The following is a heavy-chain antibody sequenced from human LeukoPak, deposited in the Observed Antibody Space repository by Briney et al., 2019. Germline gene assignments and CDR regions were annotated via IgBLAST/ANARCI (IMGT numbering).Heavy chain of an antibody. CDR1: GFTFSSYS. CDR2: ISSSSYI. Sequence: KSWGSLRLSCAASGFTFSSYSMNWVRQAPGKGLEWVSSISSSSYIYYADSVKGRFTISRDNAKNSLYLQMNSLRGEDTAVYYCARDRFLAWFPDYWGQGTLVTVYS. D-gene: IGHD3-3*01. J-gene: IGHJ4*02. CDR3: ARDRFLAWFPDY. V-gene: IGHV3-21*01.